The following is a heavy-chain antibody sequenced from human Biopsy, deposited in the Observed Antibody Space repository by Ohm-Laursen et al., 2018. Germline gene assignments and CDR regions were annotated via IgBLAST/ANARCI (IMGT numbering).Heavy chain of an antibody. CDR2: IDWDDDE. Sequence: TQTLTLTCTFSGFSLSSGMCVTWIRQPPGKALEWLAHIDWDDDEHYSTSLKTRLNISKDTSKNQVVLTMTNMDPVDTATYYCARFLEYSGSADFYYGMDVWGQGTTVTVSS. V-gene: IGHV2-70*01. D-gene: IGHD6-6*01. J-gene: IGHJ6*02. CDR1: GFSLSSGMC. CDR3: ARFLEYSGSADFYYGMDV.